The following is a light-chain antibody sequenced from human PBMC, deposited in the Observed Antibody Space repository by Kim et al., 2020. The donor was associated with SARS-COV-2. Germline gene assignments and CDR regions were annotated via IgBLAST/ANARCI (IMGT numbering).Light chain of an antibody. V-gene: IGLV3-19*01. J-gene: IGLJ3*02. CDR3: NSRDSSGNHLV. CDR1: SLRSYY. CDR2: GKN. Sequence: ALGQTGRITDQGDSLRSYYASWYQQRPGQAPVLVIYGKNNRPSGIPDRFSGSSSGNTASLTITGAQAEDEADYYCNSRDSSGNHLVFGGGTQLTVL.